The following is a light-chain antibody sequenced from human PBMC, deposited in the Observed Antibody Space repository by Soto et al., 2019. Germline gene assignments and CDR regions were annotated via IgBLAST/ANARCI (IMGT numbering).Light chain of an antibody. CDR1: QAISRY. Sequence: QLTQSPSSLSASIGDRVIITCRATQAISRYLAWYQQKPGAAPKLLIYAATTLQSGVPSRFSGAASGTEFTLIISNLQSDDFATYYCQQLNSYDFGQGTKVDIK. CDR3: QQLNSYD. J-gene: IGKJ1*01. CDR2: AAT. V-gene: IGKV1-9*01.